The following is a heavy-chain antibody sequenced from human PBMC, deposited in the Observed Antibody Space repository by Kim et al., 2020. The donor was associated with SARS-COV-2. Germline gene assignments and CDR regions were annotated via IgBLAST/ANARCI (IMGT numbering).Heavy chain of an antibody. D-gene: IGHD5-18*01. Sequence: GGSLRLSCAASGFTFSSYGMHWVRQAPGKGLEWVAVISYDGSNKYYADSVKGRFTISRDNSKNTLYLQMNSLRAEDTAVYYCAKGRWLQYRTGGAYYYYYMDVWGKGTTVTVSS. CDR1: GFTFSSYG. J-gene: IGHJ6*03. CDR3: AKGRWLQYRTGGAYYYYYMDV. V-gene: IGHV3-30*18. CDR2: ISYDGSNK.